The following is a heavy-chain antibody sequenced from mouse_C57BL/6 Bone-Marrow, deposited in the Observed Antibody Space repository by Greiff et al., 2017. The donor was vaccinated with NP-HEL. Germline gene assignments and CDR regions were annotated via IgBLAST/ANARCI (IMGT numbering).Heavy chain of an antibody. CDR2: IDPSDSYT. V-gene: IGHV1-69*01. CDR1: GYTFTSYW. CDR3: ARTKWNCDFAY. J-gene: IGHJ3*01. Sequence: VQLQQPGAELVMPGASVKLSCKASGYTFTSYWMHWVKQRPGQGLEWIGEIDPSDSYTNYNQKFKGKSTLTVDKSSSTAYMQLSSLTSEDSAVYYCARTKWNCDFAYWGQGTLVTVSA. D-gene: IGHD4-1*01.